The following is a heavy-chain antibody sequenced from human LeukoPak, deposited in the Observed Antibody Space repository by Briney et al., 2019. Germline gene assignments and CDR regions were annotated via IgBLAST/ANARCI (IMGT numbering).Heavy chain of an antibody. V-gene: IGHV3-74*01. Sequence: GGSLRLSCAASGFTFSSYWMHWVRHAPGKGLVWVSRINSDGSSTIYADSVKGRFTISRDNAKNTLYLQMNSLRAEDTAVYYCARDRDSGSPEGDWFDPWGQGTLVTASS. D-gene: IGHD1-26*01. CDR1: GFTFSSYW. CDR2: INSDGSST. J-gene: IGHJ5*02. CDR3: ARDRDSGSPEGDWFDP.